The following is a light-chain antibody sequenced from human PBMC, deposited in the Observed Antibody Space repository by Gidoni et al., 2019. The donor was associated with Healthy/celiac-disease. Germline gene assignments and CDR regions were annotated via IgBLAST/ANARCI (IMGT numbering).Light chain of an antibody. CDR2: GAS. J-gene: IGKJ1*01. Sequence: DIVLTQSPGTLSLSPGERANLSCRASQSVSSSYLAWYQQKPGQAPRLLIYGASSRATGIPDRCSGSGSGTDFTLTISRLEPEDFAVYYCQQYGSSPWTFGQGTKVEIK. V-gene: IGKV3-20*01. CDR1: QSVSSSY. CDR3: QQYGSSPWT.